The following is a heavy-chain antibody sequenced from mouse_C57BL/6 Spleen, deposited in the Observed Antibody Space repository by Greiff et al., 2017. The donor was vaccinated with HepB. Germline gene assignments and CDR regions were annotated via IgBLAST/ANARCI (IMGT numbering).Heavy chain of an antibody. J-gene: IGHJ4*01. D-gene: IGHD2-10*02. CDR1: GYTFTSYW. CDR2: IDPSDSET. CDR3: ARLPRMYSMDY. Sequence: VQLQQPGAELVRPGSSVKLSCKASGYTFTSYWMHWVKQRPIQGLEWIGNIDPSDSETHYNQKFKDKATLTVDKSSSTAYMQLSSLTSEDSAVDYCARLPRMYSMDYWGQGTSVTVSS. V-gene: IGHV1-52*01.